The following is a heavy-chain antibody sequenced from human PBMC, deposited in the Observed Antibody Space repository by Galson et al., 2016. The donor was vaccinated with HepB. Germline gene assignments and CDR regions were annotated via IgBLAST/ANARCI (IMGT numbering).Heavy chain of an antibody. J-gene: IGHJ3*01. D-gene: IGHD2-15*01. CDR2: INSDGSTT. V-gene: IGHV3-74*01. Sequence: SLRLSCAASGLTFSNYAMTWVRQAPGKGLVWVARINSDGSTTNYADSVKGRFTISRDNAESSVYLQMDSLSAEDTAVYFCLADTYEVDVWGQGTMVTVSS. CDR3: LADTYEVDV. CDR1: GLTFSNYA.